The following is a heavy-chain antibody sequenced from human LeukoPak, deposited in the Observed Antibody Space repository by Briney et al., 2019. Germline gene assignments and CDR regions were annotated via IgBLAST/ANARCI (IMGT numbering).Heavy chain of an antibody. CDR1: GGSINRYY. CDR2: ISYSGST. J-gene: IGHJ4*02. D-gene: IGHD3-10*01. CDR3: ARRMYYYGSFDY. Sequence: SETLSLTCTVSGGSINRYYWSWIRQPPGKGLEWIGYISYSGSTNYNPSLKSRVIISVDTSKNQFSLKLSSVTAADTSVYYCARRMYYYGSFDYWGQGTLVTVSS. V-gene: IGHV4-59*08.